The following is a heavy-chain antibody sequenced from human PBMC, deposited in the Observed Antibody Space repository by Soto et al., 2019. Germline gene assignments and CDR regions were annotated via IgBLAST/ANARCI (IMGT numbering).Heavy chain of an antibody. CDR3: ARVEYYGSGRSDCFDY. D-gene: IGHD3-10*01. CDR1: GYSCTSYW. V-gene: IGHV5-51*01. J-gene: IGHJ4*02. Sequence: GESLKISCKGSGYSCTSYWIGWVRQMPGKCLEWMGIIYPGDSDTRYSPSFQGQVTISADKSISTAYLQWSSLKASDTAMYYCARVEYYGSGRSDCFDYWGQGTLVTVSS. CDR2: IYPGDSDT.